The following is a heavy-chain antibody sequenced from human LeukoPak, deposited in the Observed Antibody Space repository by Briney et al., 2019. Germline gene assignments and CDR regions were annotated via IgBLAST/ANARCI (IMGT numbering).Heavy chain of an antibody. V-gene: IGHV4-61*02. D-gene: IGHD6-13*01. Sequence: SETLSLTCTVSGYSISSGTYYWTWIRQPAGTGPEWIGRIYTSGSTNYNPSLKSRVTISVDTSKNQFSLKLSSVTAADTAVYYCARDFQYSSSWPLYFDYWGQGTLVTVSS. CDR3: ARDFQYSSSWPLYFDY. J-gene: IGHJ4*02. CDR2: IYTSGST. CDR1: GYSISSGTYY.